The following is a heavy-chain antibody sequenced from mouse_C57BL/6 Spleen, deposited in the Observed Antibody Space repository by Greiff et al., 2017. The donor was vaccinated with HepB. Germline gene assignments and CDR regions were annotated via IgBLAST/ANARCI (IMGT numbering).Heavy chain of an antibody. CDR3: ASGGYYYGSSQYYFDY. Sequence: EVQLQQSGPELVKPGASVKISCKASGYTFTDYYMNWVKQSPGKSLEWIGDINPNNGGTSYNQKFKGKATMTVDTSSSTAYMELRSRTSADSSVYYCASGGYYYGSSQYYFDYWGQGTTLTVSS. D-gene: IGHD1-1*01. CDR2: INPNNGGT. V-gene: IGHV1-26*01. CDR1: GYTFTDYY. J-gene: IGHJ2*01.